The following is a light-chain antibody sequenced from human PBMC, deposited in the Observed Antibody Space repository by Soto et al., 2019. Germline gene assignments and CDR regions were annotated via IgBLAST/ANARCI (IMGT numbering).Light chain of an antibody. V-gene: IGKV3-15*01. CDR1: QRVSSN. CDR3: QQYNNWPPAT. Sequence: EIVMTQSPATLSVSPGERATLSCRASQRVSSNLAWYQQKPGQPPRLLIYGASTRATGIPARFSGSGSGTEFTLTISSLQSEDFAVYYCQQYNNWPPATFGQGTKLEIK. CDR2: GAS. J-gene: IGKJ2*01.